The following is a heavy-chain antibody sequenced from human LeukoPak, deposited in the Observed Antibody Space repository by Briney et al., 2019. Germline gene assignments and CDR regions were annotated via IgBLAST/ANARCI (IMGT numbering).Heavy chain of an antibody. D-gene: IGHD3-10*01. CDR1: GFTFSNAW. J-gene: IGHJ4*02. CDR2: IKSKTDGGTT. Sequence: GGSLGLSCAASGFTFSNAWMSWVRQAPGKGLEWVGRIKSKTDGGTTDYAAPVKGRFTISRDDSKNTLYLQMNSLKTEDTAVYYCTTRITMVRGVITFDYWGQGALVTVSS. CDR3: TTRITMVRGVITFDY. V-gene: IGHV3-15*01.